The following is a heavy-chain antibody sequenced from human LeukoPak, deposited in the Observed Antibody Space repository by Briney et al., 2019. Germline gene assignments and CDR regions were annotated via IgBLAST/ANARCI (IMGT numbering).Heavy chain of an antibody. CDR3: AKDLVVPAAMQFYYYYYGMDV. J-gene: IGHJ6*02. CDR2: ISYDGSNK. V-gene: IGHV3-30*18. CDR1: GFTFSSYG. D-gene: IGHD2-2*01. Sequence: GRSLRLSCAASGFTFSSYGMHWVRQAPRKGLEWVAVISYDGSNKYYADSVKGRFTISRDNSKNTLYLQMNSLRAEDTAVYYCAKDLVVPAAMQFYYYYYGMDVWGQGTTVTVSS.